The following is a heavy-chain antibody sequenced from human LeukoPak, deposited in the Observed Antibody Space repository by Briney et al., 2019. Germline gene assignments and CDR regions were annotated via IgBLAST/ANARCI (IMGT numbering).Heavy chain of an antibody. D-gene: IGHD4-23*01. CDR2: IIPIFGTA. J-gene: IGHJ4*02. Sequence: GASVKVSYKAPGGTFSSYAISWVRQAPGQGLEWMGGIIPIFGTANYAQKFQGRVTITADESTSTAYMELSSLRSEDTAVYYCARFDYGGKDLDYWGQGTLVTVSS. CDR1: GGTFSSYA. CDR3: ARFDYGGKDLDY. V-gene: IGHV1-69*13.